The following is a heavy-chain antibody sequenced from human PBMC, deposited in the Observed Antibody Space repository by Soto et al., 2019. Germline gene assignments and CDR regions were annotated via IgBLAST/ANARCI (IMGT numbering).Heavy chain of an antibody. CDR2: ISPNSGGT. J-gene: IGHJ6*02. CDR1: GYTFSGSY. D-gene: IGHD5-12*01. Sequence: GASVKVSCKASGYTFSGSYLHWVRQAPGQGLEWMGWISPNSGGTNYAQKFQGRVTMTRDTSINTAYMQWIGVYFDDTAVYCCAGPPPDMARNVYYYGMDVWGQGNTVTVSS. CDR3: AGPPPDMARNVYYYGMDV. V-gene: IGHV1-2*02.